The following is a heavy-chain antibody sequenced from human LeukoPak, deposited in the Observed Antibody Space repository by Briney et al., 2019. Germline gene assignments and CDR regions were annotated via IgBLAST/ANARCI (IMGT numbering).Heavy chain of an antibody. D-gene: IGHD2-2*01. CDR1: NHIFAPHE. CDR3: ARMGRLRFCSTNNCPGDYFDY. V-gene: IGHV1-18*01. J-gene: IGHJ4*02. CDR2: ISTKNGNT. Sequence: ASVKVSCKTSNHIFAPHEITWVRQAPGQGLEWMGWISTKNGNTNYAQKFQDRVTMTTDTSTSTTYMELRSLRSDDTAVYYCARMGRLRFCSTNNCPGDYFDYWGQGTLVTVSS.